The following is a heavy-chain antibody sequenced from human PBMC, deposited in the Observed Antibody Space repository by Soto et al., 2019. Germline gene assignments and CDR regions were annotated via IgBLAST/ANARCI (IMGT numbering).Heavy chain of an antibody. CDR1: GFTFSSYA. J-gene: IGHJ4*02. CDR2: ISYDGSNK. CDR3: ARVKSYYDSSGYPLDY. Sequence: QVQLVESGGGVVQPGRSLRLSCAASGFTFSSYAMHWVRQAPGKGLEWVAVISYDGSNKYYADSVKGQFTISRDNSKNMLYLQMNSLRAEDTAVYYCARVKSYYDSSGYPLDYWGQGTLVTVSS. V-gene: IGHV3-30-3*01. D-gene: IGHD3-22*01.